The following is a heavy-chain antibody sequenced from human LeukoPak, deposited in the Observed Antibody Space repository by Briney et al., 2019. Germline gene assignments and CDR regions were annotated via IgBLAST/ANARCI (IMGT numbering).Heavy chain of an antibody. Sequence: SETLSLTCTVSGGSLSSYFWSWIRQPAGKGLECIGRIYSSRRTICNPSLQSRVTMSVDTSKNKFSLKLSSVTAANTAVYYCARVSSTGRYDYWGQGTLVTVSS. CDR1: GGSLSSYF. V-gene: IGHV4-4*07. J-gene: IGHJ4*02. CDR2: IYSSRRT. D-gene: IGHD6-19*01. CDR3: ARVSSTGRYDY.